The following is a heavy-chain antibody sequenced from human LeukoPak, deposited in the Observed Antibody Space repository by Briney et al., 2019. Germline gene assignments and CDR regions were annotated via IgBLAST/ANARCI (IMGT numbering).Heavy chain of an antibody. D-gene: IGHD1-26*01. CDR2: IFQSGSP. V-gene: IGHV4-30-2*01. CDR3: ARDRAGLGLLDF. Sequence: PSDTLSVTCAVSGGPISRGGYSWAWLRQPPGKALEWIGYIFQSGSPSYNPSLSSRVTISVDTSRNQFSLKLNSVTAADTAMYYCARDRAGLGLLDFWGPGTMVTVSS. J-gene: IGHJ3*01. CDR1: GGPISRGGYS.